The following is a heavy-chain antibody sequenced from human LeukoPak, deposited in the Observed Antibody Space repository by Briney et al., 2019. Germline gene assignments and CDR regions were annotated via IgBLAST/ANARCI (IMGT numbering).Heavy chain of an antibody. Sequence: SVKVSCKASGGTFSSYAISWVRQAPGQGLEWMGRIIPILGIANYARKFQGRVTITADKSTSTAYMELSSLRSEDTAVYYCAREIQGYVWGSYRAPGYFDYWGQGTLVTVSS. CDR3: AREIQGYVWGSYRAPGYFDY. CDR1: GGTFSSYA. CDR2: IIPILGIA. V-gene: IGHV1-69*04. D-gene: IGHD3-16*02. J-gene: IGHJ4*02.